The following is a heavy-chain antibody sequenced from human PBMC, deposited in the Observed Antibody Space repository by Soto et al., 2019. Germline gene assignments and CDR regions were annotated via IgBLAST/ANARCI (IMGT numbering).Heavy chain of an antibody. CDR1: GFTFSSYS. Sequence: XGSLGLSGAASGFTFSSYSMSWVRQAPGKGLEWVSGFRSSGDDGTTYYADSVKGRFTISRDNSKNTLFLQMNSLRAEDTAIYYCAKKVNSGSGSQYFDYWGQGTLVTVSS. D-gene: IGHD3-10*01. J-gene: IGHJ4*02. CDR2: FRSSGDDGTT. V-gene: IGHV3-23*01. CDR3: AKKVNSGSGSQYFDY.